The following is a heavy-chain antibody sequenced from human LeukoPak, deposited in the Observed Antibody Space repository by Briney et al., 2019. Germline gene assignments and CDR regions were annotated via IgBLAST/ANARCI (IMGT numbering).Heavy chain of an antibody. CDR3: ARGSYGDLYNY. Sequence: ASVKLSCKSSGYTFTSYDINWVRQATGQGLEWMGWMNPNRGNTDNAQKFQGRVTMTRNTSITTAYLELSSLRSEDTAVYYCARGSYGDLYNYWGQGTLVTVSS. D-gene: IGHD4-17*01. V-gene: IGHV1-8*01. CDR1: GYTFTSYD. J-gene: IGHJ4*02. CDR2: MNPNRGNT.